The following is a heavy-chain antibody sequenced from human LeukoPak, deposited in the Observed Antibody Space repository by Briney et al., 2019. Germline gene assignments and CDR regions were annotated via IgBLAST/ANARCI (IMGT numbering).Heavy chain of an antibody. CDR2: ISGSGSVI. D-gene: IGHD3-22*01. J-gene: IGHJ4*02. Sequence: GGSLRLSCAASGFTFSDYYMTWIRQAPGKGLETVAYISGSGSVIVYADSVKGRFTISRDNPQNSLYLQMNSLRAEDTAVYYCAKLGSKNLPSDSSANPPIFDYWGQGTLVTVSS. CDR1: GFTFSDYY. V-gene: IGHV3-11*01. CDR3: AKLGSKNLPSDSSANPPIFDY.